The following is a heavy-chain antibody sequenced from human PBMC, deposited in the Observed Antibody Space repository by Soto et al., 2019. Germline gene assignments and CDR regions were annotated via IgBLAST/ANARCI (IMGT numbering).Heavy chain of an antibody. CDR1: GFTFSNYA. Sequence: EVQVLESAGGLVQPGGSLRLSCAASGFTFSNYAMSWVRQAPGKGLEWVSAISDTGGSTYYADSVKGRFTISRDTSKNTLYLQMDSLRAEDTAVYYCARRVLYYYYMDVWGKGTTVTVSS. V-gene: IGHV3-23*01. J-gene: IGHJ6*03. CDR3: ARRVLYYYYMDV. CDR2: ISDTGGST.